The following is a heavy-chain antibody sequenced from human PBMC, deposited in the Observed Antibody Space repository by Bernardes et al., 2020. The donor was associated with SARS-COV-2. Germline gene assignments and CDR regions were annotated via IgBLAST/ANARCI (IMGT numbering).Heavy chain of an antibody. V-gene: IGHV3-21*01. J-gene: IGHJ5*02. CDR1: GFTFSSYS. CDR3: ARGGYDYGDYNWFDP. CDR2: ISSSSSYI. Sequence: GSLRLSCAASGFTFSSYSMNWVRQAPGKGLEWVSSISSSSSYIYYADSVKGRFTISRDNAKNSLYLQMNSLRAEDTAVYYCARGGYDYGDYNWFDPWGQGTLVTVSS. D-gene: IGHD4-17*01.